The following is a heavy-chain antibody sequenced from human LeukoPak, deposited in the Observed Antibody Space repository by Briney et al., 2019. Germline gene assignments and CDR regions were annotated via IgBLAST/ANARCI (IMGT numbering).Heavy chain of an antibody. V-gene: IGHV4-34*01. CDR1: GGSFSGYY. D-gene: IGHD6-19*01. J-gene: IGHJ4*02. Sequence: SETLSLTCAVYGGSFSGYYWSWIRQPPGKGLEWIGEINHSGSTNYNPSLKSRVTISVDTSKNQFSLKLSSVTAADTAVYYCAKQTLSSGLDCWGQGTLVTVSS. CDR3: AKQTLSSGLDC. CDR2: INHSGST.